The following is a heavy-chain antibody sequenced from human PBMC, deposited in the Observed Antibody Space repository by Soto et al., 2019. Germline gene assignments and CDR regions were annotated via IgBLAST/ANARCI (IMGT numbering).Heavy chain of an antibody. CDR1: GFTFSSYA. V-gene: IGHV3-23*01. Sequence: PGGSLRLSCAASGFTFSSYAMSWVRQAPGKGLEWVSAISGSGGSTYYADSVKGRFTISRDNSKNTLYLQMNSLRAEDTAVYYCAKDRAITFGEVIVIGYFDYWGQGTLVTVSS. CDR2: ISGSGGST. J-gene: IGHJ4*02. D-gene: IGHD3-16*02. CDR3: AKDRAITFGEVIVIGYFDY.